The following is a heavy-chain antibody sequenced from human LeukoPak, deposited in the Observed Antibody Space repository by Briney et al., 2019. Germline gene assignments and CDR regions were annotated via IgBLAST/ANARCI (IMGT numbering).Heavy chain of an antibody. J-gene: IGHJ4*02. CDR2: MSAYNGNT. CDR3: ARGPYYDILTVCGDLDY. V-gene: IGHV1-18*01. CDR1: VYTFTSYG. D-gene: IGHD3-9*01. Sequence: ASVKVSCKSSVYTFTSYGIGWVRQARGQGLEWMGWMSAYNGNTNYAQKLQGRVTMTTDTSTSTAYKELRSLRSDDTAVYYSARGPYYDILTVCGDLDYWGQGTLVTVSS.